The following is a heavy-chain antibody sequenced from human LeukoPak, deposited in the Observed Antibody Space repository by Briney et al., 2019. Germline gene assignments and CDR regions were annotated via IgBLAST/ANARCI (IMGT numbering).Heavy chain of an antibody. D-gene: IGHD6-13*01. CDR2: ISGDGGST. Sequence: QPGGSLRLSFAASGFTFDDYAMHWVGRAPGKGREWVSLISGDGGSTYYEDSVKGRFTISRDNSKHPLYLQMNSLRTEDPALYYCAKGSVSSWRTRFDYWGQGTLVSVSS. CDR1: GFTFDDYA. J-gene: IGHJ4*02. V-gene: IGHV3-43*02. CDR3: AKGSVSSWRTRFDY.